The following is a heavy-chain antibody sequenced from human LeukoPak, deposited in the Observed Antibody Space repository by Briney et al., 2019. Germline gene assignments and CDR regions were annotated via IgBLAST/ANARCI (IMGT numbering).Heavy chain of an antibody. V-gene: IGHV4-59*01. J-gene: IGHJ6*03. CDR3: ARGAGPNFYYHMDV. CDR2: MYNSGST. Sequence: SEALSLTCTVSGGSISNYYWSWIRQPPGKGLEWIGYMYNSGSTNYNPSLKSRVTISVDTSTNQFSLKLSSVTAADTAVYYCARGAGPNFYYHMDVWGKGTTVTVSS. D-gene: IGHD6-19*01. CDR1: GGSISNYY.